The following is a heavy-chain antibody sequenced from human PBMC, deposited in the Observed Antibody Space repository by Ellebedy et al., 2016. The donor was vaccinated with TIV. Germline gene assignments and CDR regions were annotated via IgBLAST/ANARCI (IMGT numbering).Heavy chain of an antibody. Sequence: PGGSLRPSCAASGFPFSDYYMSWIRQAPGKGLEGVSHISGSGNIIYYGESVKGRFTISRDNAKDSIFLQMNSLRPDDTAVYYCARNPTQTLGDSEDAFDIWGQGTMVTVSS. CDR1: GFPFSDYY. CDR3: ARNPTQTLGDSEDAFDI. V-gene: IGHV3-11*04. J-gene: IGHJ3*02. CDR2: ISGSGNII. D-gene: IGHD3-16*01.